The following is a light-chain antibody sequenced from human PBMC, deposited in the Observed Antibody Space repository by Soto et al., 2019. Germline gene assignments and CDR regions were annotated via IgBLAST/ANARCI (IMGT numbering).Light chain of an antibody. Sequence: DIQMTQSPSTLSASVGDRVTITCRASQSISSWLAWYQQKPGKAPKLLIYKASTLQSGVPSRFSGSGSGTEFTLTINRLQPDDSATYYCQQYNDNWTFGQGTKVEIK. J-gene: IGKJ1*01. V-gene: IGKV1-5*03. CDR2: KAS. CDR1: QSISSW. CDR3: QQYNDNWT.